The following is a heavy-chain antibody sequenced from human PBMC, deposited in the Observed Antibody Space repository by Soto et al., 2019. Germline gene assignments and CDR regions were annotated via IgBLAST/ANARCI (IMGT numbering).Heavy chain of an antibody. CDR2: INPNSGDT. Sequence: QVQLVQSGAEVKKLGASVKVSCKASGYTFTAYYIHWVRQAPGQGLEWVGWINPNSGDTNYAQRFQGWVTMTGDTSVSTAYMDRTRLRSDETAVYYCARGGYTYGYGLDYWGQGTLVTVSS. D-gene: IGHD5-18*01. J-gene: IGHJ4*02. V-gene: IGHV1-2*04. CDR1: GYTFTAYY. CDR3: ARGGYTYGYGLDY.